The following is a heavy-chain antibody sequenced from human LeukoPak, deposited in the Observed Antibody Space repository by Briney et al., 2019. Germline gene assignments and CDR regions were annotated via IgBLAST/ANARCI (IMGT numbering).Heavy chain of an antibody. CDR2: ISGSGGTT. V-gene: IGHV3-23*01. CDR1: GITFSSYG. D-gene: IGHD6-19*01. Sequence: GGSLRLSCAASGITFSSYGMNWVRQAPGKGLEWVAAISGSGGTTYYADSVKGRFTISRDNSKNTLYLQMNGLRDEDTALYYCARLGSGWSFDYWGQGTPVTVSS. J-gene: IGHJ4*02. CDR3: ARLGSGWSFDY.